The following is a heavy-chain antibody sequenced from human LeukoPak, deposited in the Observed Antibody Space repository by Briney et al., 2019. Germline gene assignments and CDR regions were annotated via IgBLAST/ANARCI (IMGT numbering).Heavy chain of an antibody. CDR3: AREKAGPADY. J-gene: IGHJ4*02. CDR1: GFTFSDYH. CDR2: ISSSGSTT. V-gene: IGHV3-11*01. Sequence: AGSLRLSCAASGFTFSDYHMTWIRQPPGKGLQWVSYISSSGSTTYYADSVKGRFTISRDNAGNSLYLQMNSLRAEDTALYYCAREKAGPADYWGQGTLVTVSS. D-gene: IGHD1-14*01.